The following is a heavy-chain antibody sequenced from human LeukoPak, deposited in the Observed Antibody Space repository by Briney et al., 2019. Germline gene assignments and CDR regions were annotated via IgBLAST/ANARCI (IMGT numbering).Heavy chain of an antibody. CDR1: GGAFSGNY. D-gene: IGHD3-3*01. J-gene: IGHJ6*04. V-gene: IGHV4-34*01. CDR2: MDHSGST. CDR3: ARGPGDAWSGYVLNV. Sequence: SETLSVTCAVYGGAFSGNYWSWIRQPPGKGLEWIGEMDHSGSTNYNPSLKSRVTISVDTSKNHFSLKLSSVTAADTAVYYCARGPGDAWSGYVLNVWCEGTTVTVSS.